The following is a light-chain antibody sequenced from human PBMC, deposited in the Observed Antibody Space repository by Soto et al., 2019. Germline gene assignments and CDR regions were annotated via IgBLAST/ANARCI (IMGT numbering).Light chain of an antibody. V-gene: IGKV3-20*01. CDR1: QSLSSSY. J-gene: IGKJ3*01. Sequence: EIVLTQSPGTLSLSPGERDTLSCRASQSLSSSYLAWYQQKPGQAPRLLIYGASSRATGITDRFSGSGSGTDFSLTISRLEPEDFAVYYCHQYGSSPFTFGPGTKVDIK. CDR3: HQYGSSPFT. CDR2: GAS.